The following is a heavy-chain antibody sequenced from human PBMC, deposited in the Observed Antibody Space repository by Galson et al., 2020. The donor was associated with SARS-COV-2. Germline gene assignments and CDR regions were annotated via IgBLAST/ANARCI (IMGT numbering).Heavy chain of an antibody. CDR1: GYTFTGYY. D-gene: IGHD3-22*01. J-gene: IGHJ6*02. Sequence: ASVKVSCKASGYTFTGYYMHWVRQAPGQGLEWMGWISPNSGGTNYAQKFQGWVTMTRDTSISTAYMELSRLRSDDTAVYYCARGDGIVVNYYYGMDVWGQGTTVTVSS. CDR3: ARGDGIVVNYYYGMDV. V-gene: IGHV1-2*04. CDR2: ISPNSGGT.